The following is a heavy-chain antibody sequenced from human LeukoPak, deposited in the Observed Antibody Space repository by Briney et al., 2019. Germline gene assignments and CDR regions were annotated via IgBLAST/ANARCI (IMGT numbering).Heavy chain of an antibody. CDR1: GFTFSSYA. V-gene: IGHV3-64D*06. CDR3: ARAIKGVDFNNYYIDWFDP. CDR2: ISSNGGST. D-gene: IGHD3-10*01. Sequence: QTGGSLRLSCSASGFTFSSYAMHWVRQAPGKGLEYVSAISSNGGSTYYADSVKGRFTISRDNSKNTPYLQMSSLGAEDTAVYYCARAIKGVDFNNYYIDWFDPWGQGTLVTVSS. J-gene: IGHJ5*02.